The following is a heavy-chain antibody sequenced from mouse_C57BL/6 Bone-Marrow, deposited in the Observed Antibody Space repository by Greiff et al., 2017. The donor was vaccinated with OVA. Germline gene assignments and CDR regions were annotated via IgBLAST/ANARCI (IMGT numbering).Heavy chain of an antibody. CDR3: ERRGYGSSYDY. V-gene: IGHV1-64*01. D-gene: IGHD1-1*01. Sequence: VQLQQPGAELVKPGASVTLSCKASGYTFTSYWMHWVKQRPGQGLEWIGMIHPNSGSTNYNEKFKSKATLTVYKSSSTAYMQLSSLTSEDSAVYYCERRGYGSSYDYWGQGTTLTVSS. CDR1: GYTFTSYW. J-gene: IGHJ2*01. CDR2: IHPNSGST.